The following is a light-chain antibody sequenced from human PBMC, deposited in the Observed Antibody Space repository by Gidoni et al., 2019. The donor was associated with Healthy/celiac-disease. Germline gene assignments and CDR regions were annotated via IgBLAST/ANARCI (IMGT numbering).Light chain of an antibody. J-gene: IGKJ1*01. Sequence: LLLTPSPSSFVASTGDRVTITCPASQGSSSYLARYQQKPGKAPKLLIYHASTLESGVPSRFSGSGSGTDFTLTISCLQSEDFATYYCQQYYSYPRTFGQGTKVEIK. CDR1: QGSSSY. CDR2: HAS. CDR3: QQYYSYPRT. V-gene: IGKV1-8*01.